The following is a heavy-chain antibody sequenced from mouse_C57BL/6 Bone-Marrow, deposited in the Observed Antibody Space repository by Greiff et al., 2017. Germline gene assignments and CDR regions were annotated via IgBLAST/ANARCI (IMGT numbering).Heavy chain of an antibody. CDR3: ARLGYYGSPWYFDV. Sequence: QVQLQQPGAELVRPGSSVKLSCKASGYTFTSYWMDWVKQRPGQGLEWIGNIYPSDIETHYNQKFKDKATLTVDKSSSTAYMQLSSLTSEDSAVYYCARLGYYGSPWYFDVWGTGTTVTVAS. CDR1: GYTFTSYW. V-gene: IGHV1-61*01. CDR2: IYPSDIET. J-gene: IGHJ1*03. D-gene: IGHD1-1*01.